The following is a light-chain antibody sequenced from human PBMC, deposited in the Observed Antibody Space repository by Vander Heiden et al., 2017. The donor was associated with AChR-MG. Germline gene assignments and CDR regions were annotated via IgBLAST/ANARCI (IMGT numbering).Light chain of an antibody. CDR3: QQSHSIPPT. CDR1: QNINNY. CDR2: AAS. V-gene: IGKV1-39*01. Sequence: DIQMTQFPSSLSASVGDRVTITCRASQNINNYLNWYQQKPGKAPKLLIYAASSFLSGVPSRFSGSGSETDFTLTISSLQPEDSATYYYQQSHSIPPTFGQGTKVKI. J-gene: IGKJ1*01.